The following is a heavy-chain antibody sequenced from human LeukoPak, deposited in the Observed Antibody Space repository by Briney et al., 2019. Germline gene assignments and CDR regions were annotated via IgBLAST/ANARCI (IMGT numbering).Heavy chain of an antibody. J-gene: IGHJ3*02. CDR1: GFSFDDYP. D-gene: IGHD2-15*01. CDR2: INEDGGKT. V-gene: IGHV3-43*02. CDR3: AKEIDTLGTNAFDI. Sequence: TGGSLRLSCAASGFSFDDYPMHWVRQAPGKGLEWVSPINEDGGKTFYADSVRGRFTISRDNSKNSLYLQMNSLRTEDSALYYCAKEIDTLGTNAFDIWGQGTIVTVSS.